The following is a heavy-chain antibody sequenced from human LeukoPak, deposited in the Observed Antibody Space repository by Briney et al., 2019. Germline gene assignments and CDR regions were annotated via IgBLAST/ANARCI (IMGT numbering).Heavy chain of an antibody. Sequence: GGSLRLSCAASGFTLSYYWMSWVRQAPGKGLEWVANIKQDGSEKNYVDSVKGRFTISRDNAKNSLYLQMNSLRAEDTAVYYCARDRGGPSYWGQGTLVTVSS. V-gene: IGHV3-7*01. CDR3: ARDRGGPSY. CDR2: IKQDGSEK. J-gene: IGHJ4*02. CDR1: GFTLSYYW.